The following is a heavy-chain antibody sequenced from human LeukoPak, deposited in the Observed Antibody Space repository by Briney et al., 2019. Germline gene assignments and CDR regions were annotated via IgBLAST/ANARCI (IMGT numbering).Heavy chain of an antibody. CDR2: ISGSGGST. J-gene: IGHJ4*02. CDR3: AKLGNSNPLRLPFDY. Sequence: GGSLRLSCAASGFTFSSYAMSWVRQAPGKGLEWVSAISGSGGSTYYADSVKGRFTISRDDSKNTLYLKMNSLRAEDTAVYYCAKLGNSNPLRLPFDYWGQGTLVTVSS. V-gene: IGHV3-23*01. D-gene: IGHD4-23*01. CDR1: GFTFSSYA.